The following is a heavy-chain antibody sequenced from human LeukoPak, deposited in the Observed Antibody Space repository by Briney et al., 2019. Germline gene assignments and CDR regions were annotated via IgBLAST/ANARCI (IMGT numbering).Heavy chain of an antibody. Sequence: GGSLRLSCAASGFTFSYYSMNWVRQAPGKGLEWVSSITRSSNYIYYADSVKGRFTISRDNAKNSLYLQMNSLRAEDTAVYYCASSRYDSSGYYGIIAYWGQGTLVTVSS. CDR3: ASSRYDSSGYYGIIAY. J-gene: IGHJ4*02. V-gene: IGHV3-21*01. CDR2: ITRSSNYI. D-gene: IGHD3-22*01. CDR1: GFTFSYYS.